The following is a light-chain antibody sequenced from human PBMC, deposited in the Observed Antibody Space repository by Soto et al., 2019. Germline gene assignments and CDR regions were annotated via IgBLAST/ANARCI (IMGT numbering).Light chain of an antibody. V-gene: IGKV3-20*01. CDR1: QSVSSNY. CDR2: GAS. Sequence: EIVLTQSPGTLSLSPGERATLSCRASQSVSSNYLAWYQQRPGQAPRLLIYGASTRATGIPDRFSGSGSGTDFTLTISILEPEDFAVYYCQQYGGSPFTFGPGTKVDIK. CDR3: QQYGGSPFT. J-gene: IGKJ3*01.